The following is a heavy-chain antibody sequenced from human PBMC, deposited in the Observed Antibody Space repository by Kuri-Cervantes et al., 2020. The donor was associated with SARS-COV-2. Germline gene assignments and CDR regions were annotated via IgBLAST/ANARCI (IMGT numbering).Heavy chain of an antibody. CDR3: AKSVPHWYFDL. V-gene: IGHV4-34*01. J-gene: IGHJ2*01. CDR1: GGSFSGYY. Sequence: ESLKISCAVYGGSFSGYYWSWIRQPPGKGLEWIGEINHSGSTNYNLSLKSRVTISVDTSKSQFSLRLTSVTAADTAVYYCAKSVPHWYFDLWGRGTLVTVSS. CDR2: INHSGST.